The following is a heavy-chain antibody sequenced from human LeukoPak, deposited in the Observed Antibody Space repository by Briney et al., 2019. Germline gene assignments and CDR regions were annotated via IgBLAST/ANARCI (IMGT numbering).Heavy chain of an antibody. V-gene: IGHV4-38-2*01. CDR3: ARGGISFLYP. D-gene: IGHD3-10*01. CDR1: GYSISSGYY. CDR2: IYTSGST. J-gene: IGHJ5*02. Sequence: PSETLSLTCAVSGYSISSGYYWGWIRQPPGKGLEWIGRIYTSGSTNYNPSLKSRVTMSVDTSKNQFSLKLSSVTAADTAVYYCARGGISFLYPWGQGTLVTVSS.